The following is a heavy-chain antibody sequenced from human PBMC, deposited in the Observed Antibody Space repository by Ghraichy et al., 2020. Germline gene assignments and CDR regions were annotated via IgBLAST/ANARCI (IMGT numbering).Heavy chain of an antibody. CDR1: GGSFSGYY. CDR3: ARVGDGYNSYFQH. D-gene: IGHD5-24*01. CDR2: INHSGST. J-gene: IGHJ1*01. V-gene: IGHV4-34*01. Sequence: TLSLTCAVYGGSFSGYYWSWIRQPPGKGLEWIGEINHSGSTNYNPSLKSRVTISVDTSKNQFSLKLSSVTAADTAVYYCARVGDGYNSYFQHWGQGTLVTVSS.